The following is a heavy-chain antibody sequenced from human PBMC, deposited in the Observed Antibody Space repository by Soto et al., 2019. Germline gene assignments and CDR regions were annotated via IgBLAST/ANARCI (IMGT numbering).Heavy chain of an antibody. D-gene: IGHD3-16*01. CDR3: ARVLGRLGYYYYYGMDV. J-gene: IGHJ6*02. CDR1: GGSFSGYY. Sequence: LETLSLTCAVYGGSFSGYYWSWIRQPPGKGLEWIGEINHSGSTNYNPSPKSRVTISVDTSKNQFSLKLSSVTAADTAVYYCARVLGRLGYYYYYGMDVWGQGTTVTVSS. V-gene: IGHV4-34*01. CDR2: INHSGST.